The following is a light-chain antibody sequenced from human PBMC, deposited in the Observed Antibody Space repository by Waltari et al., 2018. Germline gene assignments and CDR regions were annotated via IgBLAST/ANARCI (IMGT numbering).Light chain of an antibody. J-gene: IGLJ2*01. CDR2: DVN. Sequence: QSALTQPASVPGPPGQSITISCTGTSRDIGAYNYVCWYRQHPGKAPKLIISDVNTRPSGISNRFSGSKSGNTASLTISGLQAEDEADYYCSSYTSSSTLVFGGGTRLTVL. CDR1: SRDIGAYNY. CDR3: SSYTSSSTLV. V-gene: IGLV2-14*03.